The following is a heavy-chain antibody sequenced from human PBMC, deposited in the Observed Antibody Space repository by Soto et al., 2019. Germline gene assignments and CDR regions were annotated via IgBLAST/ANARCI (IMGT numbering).Heavy chain of an antibody. J-gene: IGHJ3*02. CDR3: ARSPVLRYFDWLLGAFDI. V-gene: IGHV4-59*01. Sequence: SETLSLTCTVSGGSISSYYWSWIRQPPGKGLEWIGYIYYSGSTNYNPSLKSRVTISVDTSKNQFSLKLSSVTAADTAVYYCARSPVLRYFDWLLGAFDIWGQGTMVTVSS. CDR1: GGSISSYY. CDR2: IYYSGST. D-gene: IGHD3-9*01.